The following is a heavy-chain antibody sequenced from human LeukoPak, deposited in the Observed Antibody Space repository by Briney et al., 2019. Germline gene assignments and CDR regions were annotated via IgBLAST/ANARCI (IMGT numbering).Heavy chain of an antibody. CDR2: ISGSGGST. CDR3: AKMPQYYYDSSGYFDY. V-gene: IGHV3-23*01. J-gene: IGHJ4*02. Sequence: GGSLRLSCEASGFTFSSYAMSWVRQAPGKGLEWVSGISGSGGSTYYADSVKGRFTISRDNSKNTLHLQMNSLRSEDTAVYYCAKMPQYYYDSSGYFDYWGQGTLVTVSS. CDR1: GFTFSSYA. D-gene: IGHD3-22*01.